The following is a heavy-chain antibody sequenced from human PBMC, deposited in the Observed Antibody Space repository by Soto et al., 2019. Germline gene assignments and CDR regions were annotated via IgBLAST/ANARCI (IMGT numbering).Heavy chain of an antibody. J-gene: IGHJ6*02. CDR1: GFTSDDYDYA. Sequence: PGGSLRLSCTFSGFTSDDYDYALTWVRQAPGKGLQWLGLIRGSTYGGTTEYAASVKGRFTISRDDSKGITYLQMNSLKTEDTAVYYCSRDGDFYGLGVWGQGTTVTVS. CDR2: IRGSTYGGTT. CDR3: SRDGDFYGLGV. V-gene: IGHV3-49*04. D-gene: IGHD3-3*01.